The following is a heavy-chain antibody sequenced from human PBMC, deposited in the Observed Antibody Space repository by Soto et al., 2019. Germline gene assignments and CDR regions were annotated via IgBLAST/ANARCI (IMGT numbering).Heavy chain of an antibody. CDR3: AKDRRKVVVAAPFDY. V-gene: IGHV3-30*18. CDR1: GFTFSSYG. Sequence: QVQLVESGGGVVQPGRSLRLSCAASGFTFSSYGMHWVRQAPGKGLEWVAVISYDGSNKYYSDSVKGRFTISRDNSKHTLYMQMNSLRAEETAVYYCAKDRRKVVVAAPFDYWGQGTLVTVSS. D-gene: IGHD2-15*01. CDR2: ISYDGSNK. J-gene: IGHJ4*02.